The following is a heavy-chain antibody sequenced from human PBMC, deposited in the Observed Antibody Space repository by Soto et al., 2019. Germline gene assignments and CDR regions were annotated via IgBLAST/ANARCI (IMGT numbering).Heavy chain of an antibody. V-gene: IGHV4-31*03. J-gene: IGHJ4*02. Sequence: QVQLQESGPGLVKPSQTLSLTCTVSGGSISSGNYYWSWIRQHPGKGLEWIGYIFYSGSTYYNRSRKSRVTTSVDTSKNQFSLKLSSVTAADTAVYYCARGGSGDIVVVAAIDYWGQGTLVTVSS. CDR3: ARGGSGDIVVVAAIDY. CDR1: GGSISSGNYY. CDR2: IFYSGST. D-gene: IGHD2-15*01.